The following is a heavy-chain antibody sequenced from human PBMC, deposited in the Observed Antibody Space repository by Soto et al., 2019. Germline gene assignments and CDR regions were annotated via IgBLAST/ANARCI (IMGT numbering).Heavy chain of an antibody. CDR3: VSQRTNVITQVYFDH. J-gene: IGHJ4*01. CDR1: GGFVTNSSYY. V-gene: IGHV4-39*01. Sequence: PSENLSLTCTVSGGFVTNSSYYWGWIRQSPGKGLEWIGSVYYRGRSYSKSSVKSRVTISVDTSKNQFSLNLNSVTASDTAVYLCVSQRTNVITQVYFDHWG. D-gene: IGHD1-20*01. CDR2: VYYRGRS.